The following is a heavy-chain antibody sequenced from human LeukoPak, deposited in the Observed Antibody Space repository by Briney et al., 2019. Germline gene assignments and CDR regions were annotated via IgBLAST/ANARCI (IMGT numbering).Heavy chain of an antibody. V-gene: IGHV3-30*18. CDR3: AKDVDYDSSGYPDY. CDR1: GFTFSSYG. CDR2: ISYDGSNK. D-gene: IGHD3-22*01. J-gene: IGHJ4*02. Sequence: GGSLRLSCAASGFTFSSYGMHWVRQAPGKGLEWVAVISYDGSNKYYADSVKGRFTIPRDNSKNTLYLQMNSLRAEDTAVYYCAKDVDYDSSGYPDYWGQGTLVTVSS.